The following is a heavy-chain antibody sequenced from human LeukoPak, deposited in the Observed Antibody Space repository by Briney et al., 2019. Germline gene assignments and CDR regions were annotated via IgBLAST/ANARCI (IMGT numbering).Heavy chain of an antibody. CDR3: TRDQTPYY. CDR2: IASETYGGTA. V-gene: IGHV3-49*04. J-gene: IGHJ4*02. Sequence: GGSLRLSCTASGFTFGDYAVTWVRQAPGKGLEWVGVIASETYGGTAEYAASVKGRFTISRDDSKSIAYLQMNSLKTEDTAVYYCTRDQTPYYWGQGTLVTVSS. CDR1: GFTFGDYA.